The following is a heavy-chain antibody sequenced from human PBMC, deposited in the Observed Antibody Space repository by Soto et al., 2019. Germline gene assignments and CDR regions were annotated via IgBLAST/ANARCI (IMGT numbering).Heavy chain of an antibody. CDR1: GFTFSDYF. CDR2: IKQDGNER. D-gene: IGHD6-19*01. J-gene: IGHJ4*02. V-gene: IGHV3-7*01. Sequence: EVQLVDTGGALVQPGESLRLSCAASGFTFSDYFMTWVRQAPGKGLEWVATIKQDGNERYYVDSVKGRFTISRDNAKNSLYLQMSRLRPEDTAVYYCAIGHWLGCCGQVTLVTVSS. CDR3: AIGHWLGC.